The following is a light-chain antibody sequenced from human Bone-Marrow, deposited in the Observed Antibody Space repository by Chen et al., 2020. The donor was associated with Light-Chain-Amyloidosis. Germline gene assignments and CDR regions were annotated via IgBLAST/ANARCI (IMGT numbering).Light chain of an antibody. V-gene: IGLV2-14*01. CDR2: EVT. J-gene: IGLJ1*01. Sequence: QSALTHPASVSGPPGQSITIPCTGTSSDVGGDNHVSWYQQHPDKAPKLMIYEVTNRPSWVPDRFSGSKSDNTASLTISGLQTEDEADYFCSSYTITNTLVFGSGTRVTVL. CDR1: SSDVGGDNH. CDR3: SSYTITNTLV.